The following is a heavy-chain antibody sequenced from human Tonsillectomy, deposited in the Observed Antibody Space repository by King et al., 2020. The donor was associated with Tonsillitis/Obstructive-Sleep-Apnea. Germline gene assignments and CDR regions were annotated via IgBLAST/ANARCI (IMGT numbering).Heavy chain of an antibody. CDR1: GYTFISDG. CDR3: ARIGEWLLFLYMDV. V-gene: IGHV1-18*01. J-gene: IGHJ6*03. D-gene: IGHD3-3*01. Sequence: VQLVQSGAEVKKPGASVKVSCKASGYTFISDGISWVRQAPGQGLEWMGGIRAYNGNTNYAQKLQGRVTMTTDTSTSTAYMELRSLRSDDTAVYYCARIGEWLLFLYMDVWGKGTTVTVSS. CDR2: IRAYNGNT.